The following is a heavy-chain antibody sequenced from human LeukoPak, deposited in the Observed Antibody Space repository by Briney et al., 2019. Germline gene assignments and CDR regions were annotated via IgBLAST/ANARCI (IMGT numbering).Heavy chain of an antibody. D-gene: IGHD3-22*01. CDR3: ARLTYYYDSSGYYCDAFDI. CDR1: GYSFTGYY. Sequence: GASVKVSCKASGYSFTGYYMHWVRQAPGQGLEWMGWINCNIGDTYYAERFRDRITITRDKSISTVHMELSRLRSDDTAVYYCARLTYYYDSSGYYCDAFDIWGQGTMVTVSS. V-gene: IGHV1-2*02. CDR2: INCNIGDT. J-gene: IGHJ3*02.